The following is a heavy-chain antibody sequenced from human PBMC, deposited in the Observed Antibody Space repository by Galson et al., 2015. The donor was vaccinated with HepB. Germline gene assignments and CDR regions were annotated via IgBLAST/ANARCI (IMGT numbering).Heavy chain of an antibody. CDR1: GFTVSSNY. J-gene: IGHJ6*03. CDR3: ARDRVVPAAIDYYMDV. Sequence: SLRLSCAASGFTVSSNYMSRVRQAPGKGLEWVSVIYSGGSTYYADSVKGRFTISRDNSKNTLYLQMNSLRAEDTAVYYCARDRVVPAAIDYYMDVWGKGTTVTVSS. D-gene: IGHD2-2*01. V-gene: IGHV3-53*01. CDR2: IYSGGST.